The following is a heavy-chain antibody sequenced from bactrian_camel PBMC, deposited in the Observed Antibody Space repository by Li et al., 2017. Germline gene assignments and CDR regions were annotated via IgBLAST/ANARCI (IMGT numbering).Heavy chain of an antibody. J-gene: IGHJ4*01. CDR1: GFTFSSYG. D-gene: IGHD2*01. CDR3: AKELYSFGYENDY. Sequence: VQLVESGGGLVQPGGSLRLSCAASGFTFSSYGMHWVRQAPGKGLEWVSSIYTGDGNGYVAAYADSVQGRFTISRDNAKNSLYLQLNSLKTDDTAMYYCAKELYSFGYENDYWGQGTQVTVS. V-gene: IGHV3S1*01. CDR2: IYTGDGNGYVA.